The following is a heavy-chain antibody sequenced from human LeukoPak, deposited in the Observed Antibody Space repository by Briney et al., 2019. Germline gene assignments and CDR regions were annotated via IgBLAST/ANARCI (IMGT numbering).Heavy chain of an antibody. J-gene: IGHJ4*01. CDR3: ARGVRYQLLSSLVY. D-gene: IGHD2-2*01. CDR1: GGSFSGYH. V-gene: IGHV4-34*01. Sequence: SETLSLTCAVYGGSFSGYHWSWIRQPPGKGLEWIGEINHSGSTNYNPSLKSRVTISVDTSKNQFSLKLSSVTAADTAVYYCARGVRYQLLSSLVYWGHGTLVTVSS. CDR2: INHSGST.